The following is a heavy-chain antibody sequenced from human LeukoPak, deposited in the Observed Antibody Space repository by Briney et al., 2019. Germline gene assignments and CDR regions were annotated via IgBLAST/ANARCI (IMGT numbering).Heavy chain of an antibody. CDR2: ISGSGGST. J-gene: IGHJ4*02. D-gene: IGHD2-2*02. Sequence: GGSLRLSCAASGFTFSSYAMSWVRQAPGKGLEWVSAISGSGGSTYYADSVKGRFTISRDNSKNTLYLRMNSLRAEDTAVYYCAKAEDIVVVPAAIPDYWGQGTLVTVSS. CDR1: GFTFSSYA. V-gene: IGHV3-23*01. CDR3: AKAEDIVVVPAAIPDY.